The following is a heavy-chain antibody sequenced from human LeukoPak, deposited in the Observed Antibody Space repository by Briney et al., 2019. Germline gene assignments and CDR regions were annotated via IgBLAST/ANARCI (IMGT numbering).Heavy chain of an antibody. J-gene: IGHJ4*02. CDR1: GYTFTSYG. V-gene: IGHV1-18*01. D-gene: IGHD1-26*01. Sequence: ASVKVSCKASGYTFTSYGISWVRQAPGQGLEWMGWISAYNGNTNYAQKLQGRVTMTTDTSTSTAYMELRSLRSDDTAVYYCARDPKRHIVGAIDYWGQGTLVTVSS. CDR3: ARDPKRHIVGAIDY. CDR2: ISAYNGNT.